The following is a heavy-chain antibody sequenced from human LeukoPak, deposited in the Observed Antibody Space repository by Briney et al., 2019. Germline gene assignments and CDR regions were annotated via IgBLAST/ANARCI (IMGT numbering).Heavy chain of an antibody. CDR3: ASVYSSGWYLDY. CDR1: GYSISSGYY. Sequence: KPSETLSLTCTVSGYSISSGYYWGWIRQPPGKGLEWIGSIYHSGSTYYNPSLKSRVTISVDTSKNQFSLKLSSVTAADTAVYYCASVYSSGWYLDYWGQGTLVTVSS. CDR2: IYHSGST. J-gene: IGHJ4*02. D-gene: IGHD6-19*01. V-gene: IGHV4-38-2*02.